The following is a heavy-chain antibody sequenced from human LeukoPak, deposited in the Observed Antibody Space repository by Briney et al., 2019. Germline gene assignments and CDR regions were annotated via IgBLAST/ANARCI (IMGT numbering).Heavy chain of an antibody. J-gene: IGHJ4*02. CDR3: ARRGYGFDY. CDR2: IKQDGSEK. Sequence: GGSLRLSCVASGFTFSSYWMSWVRQAPGKGLEWVANIKQDGSEKYYVDSVKGRFTISRDNAKNSLYLQMNSLRAEDTAVYYCARRGYGFDYWGQGTLVTVSS. D-gene: IGHD5-12*01. CDR1: GFTFSSYW. V-gene: IGHV3-7*03.